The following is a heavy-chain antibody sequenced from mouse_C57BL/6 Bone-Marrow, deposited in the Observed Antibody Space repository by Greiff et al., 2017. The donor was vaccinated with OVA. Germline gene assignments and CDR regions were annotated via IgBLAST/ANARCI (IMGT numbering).Heavy chain of an antibody. D-gene: IGHD2-4*01. CDR1: GYTFTSYW. CDR2: IDPSDSYT. CDR3: ARSAYYDYDWYFDY. Sequence: QVQLQQPGAELVKPGASVKLSCKASGYTFTSYWMQWVNQRPGQGLEWIGEIDPSDSYTNYHQKFKGKATLTVDTSSSTAYMQLSSLTSEDSAVYYWARSAYYDYDWYFDYWGQGTTLTVSS. V-gene: IGHV1-50*01. J-gene: IGHJ2*01.